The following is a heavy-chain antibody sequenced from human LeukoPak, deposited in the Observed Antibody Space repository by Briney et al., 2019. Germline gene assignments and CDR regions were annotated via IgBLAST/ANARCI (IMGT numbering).Heavy chain of an antibody. D-gene: IGHD4-17*01. V-gene: IGHV4-34*01. J-gene: IGHJ4*02. Sequence: SETLSLTCAVYGGSFSGYYWSWIRQPPGKGLEWIGEINHSGSTNYNPSLKSRVTISVDTSKNQFSLKLSSVTAADTAVYYCARGGPPTVTRFDYWGQGILVTVSS. CDR2: INHSGST. CDR3: ARGGPPTVTRFDY. CDR1: GGSFSGYY.